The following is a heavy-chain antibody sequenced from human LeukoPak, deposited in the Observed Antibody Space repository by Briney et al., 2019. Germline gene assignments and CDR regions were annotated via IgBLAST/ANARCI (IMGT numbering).Heavy chain of an antibody. Sequence: PGGSLSFSCAPPGSTFDDYPMHGSRQAPGRALEWVSGISWNSGSIGYADSVKGRFTISRDNAKNSLYLQMNSLRAEDTALYYCARYITYGALDYWGQGTLVTVSS. V-gene: IGHV3-9*01. CDR3: ARYITYGALDY. D-gene: IGHD4-17*01. CDR2: ISWNSGSI. CDR1: GSTFDDYP. J-gene: IGHJ4*02.